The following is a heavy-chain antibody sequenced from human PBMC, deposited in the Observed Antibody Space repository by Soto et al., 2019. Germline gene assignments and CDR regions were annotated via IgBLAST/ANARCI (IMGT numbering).Heavy chain of an antibody. D-gene: IGHD3-10*01. CDR2: IISGSNYT. V-gene: IGHV3-21*06. Sequence: EVQLVESGGGLVKPGGSLRLSCVVSGFTFSSYSMNWVRQAPGKGLEWVSSIISGSNYTYYADSVKGRFTISRDNAKNSVYLQMNSLRAEDTALYYCARDFKESQYYYYCMDVWGKGTTVTVSS. CDR3: ARDFKESQYYYYCMDV. J-gene: IGHJ6*03. CDR1: GFTFSSYS.